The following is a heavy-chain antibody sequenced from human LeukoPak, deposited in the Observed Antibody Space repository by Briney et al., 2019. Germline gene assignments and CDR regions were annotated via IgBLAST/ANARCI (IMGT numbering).Heavy chain of an antibody. CDR3: ARFPNYYDSSPYFDY. Sequence: GGSLRLSCAASGFTLSSYETNWVRQAPGKGMEWVSYISSSGSTIYYADSVKGRFTISRDNAKNTLYLQMNSLRAEDTAVYYCARFPNYYDSSPYFDYWGQGTLVTVSS. CDR1: GFTLSSYE. CDR2: ISSSGSTI. V-gene: IGHV3-48*03. J-gene: IGHJ4*02. D-gene: IGHD3-22*01.